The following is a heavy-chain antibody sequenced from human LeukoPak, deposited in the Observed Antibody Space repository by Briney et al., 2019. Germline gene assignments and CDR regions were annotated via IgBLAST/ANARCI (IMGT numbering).Heavy chain of an antibody. CDR1: GFTLTQYY. J-gene: IGHJ4*02. CDR3: ARLVTGSNPADF. Sequence: ASVKVSCKASGFTLTQYYLHWVRQAPGQGLEFVGMISPSGDSPPYAQKFQDRVTMTRDMSTSTVYMELSNLRSEDTAVYFCARLVTGSNPADFWGQGTLVTASS. V-gene: IGHV1-46*01. D-gene: IGHD1-26*01. CDR2: ISPSGDSP.